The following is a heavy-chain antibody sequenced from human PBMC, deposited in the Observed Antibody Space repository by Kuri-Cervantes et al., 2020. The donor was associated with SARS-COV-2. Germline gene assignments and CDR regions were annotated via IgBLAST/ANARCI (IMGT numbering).Heavy chain of an antibody. V-gene: IGHV3-33*01. D-gene: IGHD2-15*01. CDR3: VRDYCSGGSCYGFDP. J-gene: IGHJ5*02. CDR2: IWYDGTYK. Sequence: GGSLRLSCVVSGFTFSNYGMHWVRQTPSRGLEWVAIIWYDGTYKYYADSVEGRFSISRDDSKNSLYLQMNNLRAEDTALYYCVRDYCSGGSCYGFDPWGQGTLVTVSS. CDR1: GFTFSNYG.